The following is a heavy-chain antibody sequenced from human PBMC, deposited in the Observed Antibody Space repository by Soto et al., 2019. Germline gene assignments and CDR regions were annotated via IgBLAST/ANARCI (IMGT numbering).Heavy chain of an antibody. D-gene: IGHD3-3*01. Sequence: PGGSLRLSCAASGFTFSTYWMQWVRQAPGKGLVWVSHIKSDGSSASYADSVKGRFTISRDNTKNTLYLRMDSLRVEDTAVYYCARDRLSIFGDRVRSYYYGMDVWGQGTTVTVSS. V-gene: IGHV3-74*01. CDR3: ARDRLSIFGDRVRSYYYGMDV. CDR1: GFTFSTYW. CDR2: IKSDGSSA. J-gene: IGHJ6*02.